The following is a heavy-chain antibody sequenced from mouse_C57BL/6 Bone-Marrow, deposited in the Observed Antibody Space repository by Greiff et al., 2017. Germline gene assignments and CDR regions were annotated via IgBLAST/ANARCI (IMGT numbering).Heavy chain of an antibody. CDR2: IYPTSGRT. CDR1: GYTFTSYW. V-gene: IGHV1-55*01. Sequence: QVQLKQPGAELVKPGASVKMSCKASGYTFTSYWITWVKQRPGQGLEWIGDIYPTSGRTNYNEKFKSKAILTVDTSSNTAYMQLSSLTCEDCAVFYCARSGPLGRSFDYWGQGTTLTVSS. J-gene: IGHJ2*01. D-gene: IGHD4-1*01. CDR3: ARSGPLGRSFDY.